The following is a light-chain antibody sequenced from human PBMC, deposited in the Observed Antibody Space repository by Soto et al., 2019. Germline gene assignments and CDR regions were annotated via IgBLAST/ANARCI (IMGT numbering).Light chain of an antibody. Sequence: EIVMTQSPATLSVSPGEGATLSCRASESVSTNMAWYQQKPGQAPRLLIYGASTRATGIPTRFSGSGSGTEFTLTISSLQSEGFAVYYCQQYINWPPWSFGQGTKVAIK. V-gene: IGKV3-15*01. CDR3: QQYINWPPWS. CDR1: ESVSTN. J-gene: IGKJ1*01. CDR2: GAS.